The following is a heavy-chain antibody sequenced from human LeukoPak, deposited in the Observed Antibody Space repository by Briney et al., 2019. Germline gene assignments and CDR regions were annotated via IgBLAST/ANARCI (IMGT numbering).Heavy chain of an antibody. J-gene: IGHJ4*02. D-gene: IGHD7-27*01. Sequence: PGGSLRLYCTASGFTFSSYTMTWVRQTLGKGLKWVSTITTGDGNTYYADSVKGRFTVSRDDSKNTLYLQMNSLRAEDTAVYYCAKDGGLWVSAHWGDSWGRGTLVTVSS. CDR1: GFTFSSYT. V-gene: IGHV3-23*01. CDR2: ITTGDGNT. CDR3: AKDGGLWVSAHWGDS.